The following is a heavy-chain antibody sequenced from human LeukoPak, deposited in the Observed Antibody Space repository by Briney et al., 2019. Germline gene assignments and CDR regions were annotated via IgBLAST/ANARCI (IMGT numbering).Heavy chain of an antibody. Sequence: GGSLRLSCAASGFTFSSYAMSWVRQAPGKGLEWVSAISGSGGSTYYADSVKGRSTISRDNSKNTLYLQMSSLRDEDTAVYYCANHHIAGGYYYGYFDYWGQGTLVTVSS. CDR3: ANHHIAGGYYYGYFDY. CDR1: GFTFSSYA. CDR2: ISGSGGST. D-gene: IGHD5-18*01. J-gene: IGHJ4*02. V-gene: IGHV3-23*01.